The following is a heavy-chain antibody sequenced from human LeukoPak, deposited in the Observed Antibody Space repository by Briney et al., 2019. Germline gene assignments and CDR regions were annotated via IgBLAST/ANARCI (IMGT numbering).Heavy chain of an antibody. V-gene: IGHV1-18*01. CDR2: ISAYNGNT. D-gene: IGHD5-18*01. Sequence: ASVKVSCKASGYTFTNYGISWVRQAPGQGLEWMGWISAYNGNTHSAQKLQGRVTMTTDTSTSTAYMEQRSLRSDDTAVYYCARVTYSGGYGYGYEDYWGQGTLVTVSS. J-gene: IGHJ4*02. CDR1: GYTFTNYG. CDR3: ARVTYSGGYGYGYEDY.